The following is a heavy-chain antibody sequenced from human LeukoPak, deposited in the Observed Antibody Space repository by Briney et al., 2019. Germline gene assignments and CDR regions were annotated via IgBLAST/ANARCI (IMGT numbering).Heavy chain of an antibody. CDR1: GGSIRSSSYY. CDR2: IYYSGST. V-gene: IGHV4-39*01. D-gene: IGHD6-19*01. J-gene: IGHJ4*02. CDR3: ARQVVAVAGTGYFDY. Sequence: SETLSLTCTVSGGSIRSSSYYWGWIRQPPGKGLEWIGSIYYSGSTYYNASLRSRGTISVDTSKNQFSLKLNSVAAADTAVYFCARQVVAVAGTGYFDYWGQGTLVTVSS.